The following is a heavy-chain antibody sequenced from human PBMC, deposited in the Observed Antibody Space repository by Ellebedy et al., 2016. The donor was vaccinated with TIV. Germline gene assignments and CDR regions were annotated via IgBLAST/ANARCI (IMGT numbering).Heavy chain of an antibody. V-gene: IGHV3-11*04. CDR3: AKDPRSTYCTSTNCYLSDYFDY. Sequence: GESLKISXEASGFTFSDSYMSWIRQAPGKGLEWLSSIDGSGSAIYYAASVKGRFTISRDNSKNTLYLQMNSLRADDTAVYYCAKDPRSTYCTSTNCYLSDYFDYWGQGTLVTVSS. CDR2: IDGSGSAI. D-gene: IGHD2-2*01. J-gene: IGHJ4*02. CDR1: GFTFSDSY.